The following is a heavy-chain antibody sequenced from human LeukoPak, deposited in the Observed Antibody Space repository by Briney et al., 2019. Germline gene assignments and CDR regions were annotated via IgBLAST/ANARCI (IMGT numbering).Heavy chain of an antibody. D-gene: IGHD3-10*01. V-gene: IGHV3-23*01. CDR1: GFTFKTYA. J-gene: IGHJ4*02. Sequence: GGSLRLSCAASGFTFKTYAMSWVRQAPGKGLEWVSSIRSSGETTYYVDSVKGRFTISRDNSRNTLYLQMDSLRAEDTAVYYCAKEVRESAWFYFDYWGQGTLAAVSS. CDR3: AKEVRESAWFYFDY. CDR2: IRSSGETT.